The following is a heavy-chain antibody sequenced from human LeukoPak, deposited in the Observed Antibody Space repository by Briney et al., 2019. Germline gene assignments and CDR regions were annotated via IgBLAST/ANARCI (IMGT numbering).Heavy chain of an antibody. Sequence: ASVKVSCKASGNTFTGYYIHWVRQAPGKGLEWMGRINPNNGGTNYAQKFQGRVTMTRDMSMSTAYMELSRLRSVDTAVYYCAGEDNSSGYRPFDIWGQGTKVTVPS. CDR2: INPNNGGT. D-gene: IGHD3-22*01. CDR1: GNTFTGYY. CDR3: AGEDNSSGYRPFDI. J-gene: IGHJ3*02. V-gene: IGHV1-2*06.